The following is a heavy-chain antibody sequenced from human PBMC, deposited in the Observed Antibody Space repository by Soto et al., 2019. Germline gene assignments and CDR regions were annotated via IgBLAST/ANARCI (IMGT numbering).Heavy chain of an antibody. V-gene: IGHV1-69*04. D-gene: IGHD5-18*01. CDR2: IIPILGIA. CDR1: GDSFTSYA. CDR3: GSYYGYSYGPFDY. J-gene: IGHJ4*02. Sequence: SVKVSCKACGDSFTSYAMHWVRQAPGQRLEWMGRIIPILGIANYAQKFQGRVTITADKSTSTAYMELSSLRSEDTAVYYCGSYYGYSYGPFDYWGQGTLVTVSS.